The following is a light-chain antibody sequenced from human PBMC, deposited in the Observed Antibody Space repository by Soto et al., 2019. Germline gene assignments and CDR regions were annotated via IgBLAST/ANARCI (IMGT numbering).Light chain of an antibody. J-gene: IGKJ2*01. CDR3: QQYNRYSPAYT. CDR2: DAS. CDR1: QSISSW. V-gene: IGKV1-5*01. Sequence: DIQMTQSPSTLSASVGDRVTITCLASQSISSWLAWDQQKPWKVPKLLIYDASSLESGVPSSFSGSGSATEFTLAISSLRPDDFATYYCQQYNRYSPAYTFGQGHKLDI.